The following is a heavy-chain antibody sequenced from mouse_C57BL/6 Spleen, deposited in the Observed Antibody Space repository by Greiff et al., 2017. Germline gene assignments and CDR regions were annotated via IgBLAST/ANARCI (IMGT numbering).Heavy chain of an antibody. D-gene: IGHD3-1*01. Sequence: VKLMESGAELVKPGASVKLSCKASGYAFSSYWMTWVKQRPGKGLEWIGQIYPGDGDTNYHGKFKGKATLTADKSSSTAYMQLSSLTSEDSAVYFCAMSDLGASFDDWGQGTTLTVSS. V-gene: IGHV1-80*01. CDR2: IYPGDGDT. J-gene: IGHJ2*01. CDR3: AMSDLGASFDD. CDR1: GYAFSSYW.